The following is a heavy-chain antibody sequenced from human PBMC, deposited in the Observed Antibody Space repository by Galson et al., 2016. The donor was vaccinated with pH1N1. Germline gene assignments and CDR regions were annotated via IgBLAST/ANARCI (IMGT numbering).Heavy chain of an antibody. CDR1: GGSISRGDHY. CDR3: ARGLDGDYVGYFDL. Sequence: TLSLTCTVSGGSISRGDHYWSWIRQPPGKGLEWIGYIYYSGSTYYNPSLKSRVTISVDTSKNQFSLKLSSLTAADTAVYYCARGLDGDYVGYFDLWGRGTLVTVSS. D-gene: IGHD4-17*01. CDR2: IYYSGST. V-gene: IGHV4-30-4*08. J-gene: IGHJ2*01.